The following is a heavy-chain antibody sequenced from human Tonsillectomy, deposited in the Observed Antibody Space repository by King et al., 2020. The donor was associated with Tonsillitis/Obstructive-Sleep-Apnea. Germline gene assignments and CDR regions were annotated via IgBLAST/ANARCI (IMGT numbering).Heavy chain of an antibody. CDR1: GYTFTSYD. Sequence: QLVQSGAEVKKPGASVKVSCKASGYTFTSYDINWVRQATGQGLEWMGWMNPNSGNTGYAQKFQGRVTMTRNTSISTAYMELSSRRSEDTAVYYCARVIKVRGVRNYAFDIWGQGTMVTVSS. J-gene: IGHJ3*02. CDR3: ARVIKVRGVRNYAFDI. D-gene: IGHD3-10*01. CDR2: MNPNSGNT. V-gene: IGHV1-8*01.